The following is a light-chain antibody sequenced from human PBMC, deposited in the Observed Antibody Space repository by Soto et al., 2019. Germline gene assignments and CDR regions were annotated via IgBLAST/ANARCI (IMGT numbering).Light chain of an antibody. Sequence: QSVLTQPPSVSAAPGQKVTISCSGSSSNIGSDYVSWYQQLPGTAPKLLIYENSERPSGIPDRFSGSKSGTSATLGITGLQTGDEAEYYCGAWDSCLTGGVFGGGTKLTVL. CDR2: ENS. J-gene: IGLJ2*01. CDR1: SSNIGSDY. CDR3: GAWDSCLTGGV. V-gene: IGLV1-51*02.